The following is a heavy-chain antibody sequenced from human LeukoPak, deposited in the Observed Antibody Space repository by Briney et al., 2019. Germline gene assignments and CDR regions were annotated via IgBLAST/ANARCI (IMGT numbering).Heavy chain of an antibody. CDR2: IYSGGST. CDR3: ARVGERNYFDY. V-gene: IGHV3-66*01. J-gene: IGHJ4*02. Sequence: GGSLRLSCVASGFTVSSNYMTWVRQAPGKGLEWVSVIYSGGSTYYADSVKGRFTISRDNSKNTLYLQINSLTAEDTAVYYCARVGERNYFDYWGQGTLVTVSS. CDR1: GFTVSSNY.